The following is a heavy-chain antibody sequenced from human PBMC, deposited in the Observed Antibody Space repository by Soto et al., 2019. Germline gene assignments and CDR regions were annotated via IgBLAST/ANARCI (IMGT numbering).Heavy chain of an antibody. CDR1: CGSFSGYY. CDR2: INHSGST. Sequence: PSETLSLTCAVYCGSFSGYYRSWIRQPPGKGLEWIGEINHSGSTNYNPSLKRRVTISGDTSKNQFSLKLSSVTAADTAVYYCASADSVTGPSWVYWGQGTLVSVS. D-gene: IGHD3-9*01. CDR3: ASADSVTGPSWVY. V-gene: IGHV4-34*01. J-gene: IGHJ4*02.